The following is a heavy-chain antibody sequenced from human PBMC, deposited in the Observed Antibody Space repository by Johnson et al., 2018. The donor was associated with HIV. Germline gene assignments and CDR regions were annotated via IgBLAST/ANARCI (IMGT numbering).Heavy chain of an antibody. CDR2: ISYDGSNK. CDR3: AKALSIAATPYAFDM. J-gene: IGHJ3*02. CDR1: GFTFSSYA. Sequence: VQLVESGGGVVQPGRSLRLSCAASGFTFSSYAMHWVRQAPGKGLEWVAVISYDGSNKYYADSVKGRFTISRDNSKNTLYLQMNSLRAEDTALYYCAKALSIAATPYAFDMWGRGTMVTVSS. D-gene: IGHD6-25*01. V-gene: IGHV3-30*04.